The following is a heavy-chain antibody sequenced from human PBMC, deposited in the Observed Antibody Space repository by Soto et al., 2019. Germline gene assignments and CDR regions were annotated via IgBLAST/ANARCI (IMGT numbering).Heavy chain of an antibody. CDR1: GASISGFY. Sequence: LTCTVSGASISGFYWSWIRKSAGKGLEFIGYIYYSGSTNYNPSLKSRVTISVDTSKNQFSLKLSSVTAADTAVYYCARDALSIAAAGTTGTLNWFDPWGQGTLVTVSS. V-gene: IGHV4-59*01. CDR3: ARDALSIAAAGTTGTLNWFDP. CDR2: IYYSGST. D-gene: IGHD6-13*01. J-gene: IGHJ5*02.